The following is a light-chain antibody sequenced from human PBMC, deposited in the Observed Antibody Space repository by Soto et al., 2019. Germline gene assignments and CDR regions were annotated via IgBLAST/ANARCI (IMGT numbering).Light chain of an antibody. Sequence: EIVMTQSPATLSVCPGERATRSCRASQSVSSNLAWYQQKPGQAPRLLIYGTSTRATGIPARFSGSGSGTEFTLTISSLQSEDFAVYYCQHYNNWPRTFGQGTKVEIK. CDR1: QSVSSN. V-gene: IGKV3-15*01. J-gene: IGKJ1*01. CDR3: QHYNNWPRT. CDR2: GTS.